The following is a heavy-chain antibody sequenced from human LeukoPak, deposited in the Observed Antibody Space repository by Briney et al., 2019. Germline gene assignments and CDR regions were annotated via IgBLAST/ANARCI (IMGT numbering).Heavy chain of an antibody. V-gene: IGHV4-34*01. CDR1: GGSFSGYH. CDR3: ARGNCDYFDS. J-gene: IGHJ4*02. CDR2: INHSGST. D-gene: IGHD1-1*01. Sequence: SETLSLTCAVYGGSFSGYHWSWIRQPPGKGLEWIGEINHSGSTNYNPSLKSRVTISVDTSKNQFSLKLSSVTAADTAVYFCARGNCDYFDSWGQGTLVTVSS.